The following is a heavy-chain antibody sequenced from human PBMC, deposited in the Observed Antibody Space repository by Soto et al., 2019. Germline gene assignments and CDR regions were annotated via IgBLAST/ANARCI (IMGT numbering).Heavy chain of an antibody. CDR2: VFYSGST. Sequence: PSETLSLTCTVSGGSMSSYSWNWIRQAPGKAPEWIGDVFYSGSTKYNPSLESRVTISIDMSKNQFSLTLRSVTAADTAVYCCARDPTQYSGTYPAYLDYWGQGAQVTVS. V-gene: IGHV4-59*01. CDR1: GGSMSSYS. J-gene: IGHJ4*02. CDR3: ARDPTQYSGTYPAYLDY. D-gene: IGHD1-26*01.